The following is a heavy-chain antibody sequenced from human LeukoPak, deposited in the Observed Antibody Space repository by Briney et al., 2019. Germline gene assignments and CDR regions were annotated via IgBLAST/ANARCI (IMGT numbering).Heavy chain of an antibody. V-gene: IGHV6-1*01. CDR3: ARDRGAAAGRWYYYYGMDV. CDR2: TYYRSKWYN. Sequence: SQNLSLNCAISGDSISSNSAAWNWIRQSPSRGLEWLGRTYYRSKWYNDYAVSVKSRITINPDTSKNQFSLQLNSVTPEDTAVYYCARDRGAAAGRWYYYYGMDVWGQGTTVTVSS. J-gene: IGHJ6*02. D-gene: IGHD6-13*01. CDR1: GDSISSNSAA.